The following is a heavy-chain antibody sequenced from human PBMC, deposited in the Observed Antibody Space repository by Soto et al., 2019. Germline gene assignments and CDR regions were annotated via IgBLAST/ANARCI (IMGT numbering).Heavy chain of an antibody. J-gene: IGHJ5*02. CDR2: IYYSGST. V-gene: IGHV4-30-4*01. CDR1: GGSISSGDYY. D-gene: IGHD2-21*01. CDR3: ARGIPEENWFDP. Sequence: SETLSLTCTVSGGSISSGDYYWSWIRQPPGKGLEWIGYIYYSGSTYYNPSLKSRVTISVDRSKNQFSLKLSSVTAADTAVYYCARGIPEENWFDPWGQGTLVTVSS.